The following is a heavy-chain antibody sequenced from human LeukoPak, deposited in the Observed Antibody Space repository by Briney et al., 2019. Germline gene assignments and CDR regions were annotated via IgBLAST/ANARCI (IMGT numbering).Heavy chain of an antibody. Sequence: GGSLRLSCAASGFTVSSNYMSWVRQAPGKGLEWVSVIYSGGSTYYADSVKGRFTISRDNSKNTLYLQMNSLRAEDTAVYYCARVDATSGTHFWDYWGQGTLVTVSP. V-gene: IGHV3-66*01. D-gene: IGHD3-3*02. CDR2: IYSGGST. J-gene: IGHJ4*02. CDR1: GFTVSSNY. CDR3: ARVDATSGTHFWDY.